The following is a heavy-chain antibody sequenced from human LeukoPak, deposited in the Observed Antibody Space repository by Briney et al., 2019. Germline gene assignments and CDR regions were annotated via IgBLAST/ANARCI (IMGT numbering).Heavy chain of an antibody. J-gene: IGHJ6*03. CDR2: VYFTGSP. V-gene: IGHV4-39*01. CDR1: GDSMSSNYYY. Sequence: SETLSLTCTVSGDSMSSNYYYWGWIRQPPGKGLEWIGTVYFTGSPYYNPSLKSRVTISVDTSETQFSLTLSSVTAADTAVYFCARHLVVPAMTYYYYYMDVWGKGTTVTVSS. D-gene: IGHD2-2*01. CDR3: ARHLVVPAMTYYYYYMDV.